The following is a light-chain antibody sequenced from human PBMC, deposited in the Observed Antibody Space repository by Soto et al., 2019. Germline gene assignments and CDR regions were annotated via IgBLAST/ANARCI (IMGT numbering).Light chain of an antibody. CDR3: QQFKGFPLT. V-gene: IGKV1-12*01. J-gene: IGKJ4*01. CDR2: AAS. CDR1: PDLARW. Sequence: DIQMTQSPSSVSAFVGDRVAITCRASPDLARWLAWYQQQPGKAPRLLIYAASSLQSGVPPRFIGSGSGTDITLTITNLQPEDSAVDYCQQFKGFPLTFAGVTKVE.